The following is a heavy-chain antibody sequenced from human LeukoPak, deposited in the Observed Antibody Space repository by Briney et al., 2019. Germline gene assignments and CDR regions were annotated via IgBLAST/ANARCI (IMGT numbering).Heavy chain of an antibody. CDR1: GFTFSTYW. D-gene: IGHD6-19*01. V-gene: IGHV3-7*05. CDR3: ARDVSSGWASFDY. J-gene: IGHJ4*02. CDR2: IKQDGTEK. Sequence: PGGSLRLSCAASGFTFSTYWMNWVRQAPGKGLEWVANIKQDGTEKYYVDSVKGRFTISRDNTKNSLFLQMNSLRAEDTAVYFCARDVSSGWASFDYWGQGTLVTVSS.